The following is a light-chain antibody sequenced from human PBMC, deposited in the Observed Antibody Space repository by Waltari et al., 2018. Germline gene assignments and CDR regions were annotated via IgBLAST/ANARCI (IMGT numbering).Light chain of an antibody. J-gene: IGLJ2*01. Sequence: QSALTQPASVSGSPGQAIIISCTGTGRDVGGYDYVSWYQQYPGKAHRLIIYDVYNRPLLVSNRFSVSKSDNTASPTISGLQAEDESVYYCSSYTSSGGVFGGGTKLTVL. CDR3: SSYTSSGGV. V-gene: IGLV2-14*01. CDR2: DVY. CDR1: GRDVGGYDY.